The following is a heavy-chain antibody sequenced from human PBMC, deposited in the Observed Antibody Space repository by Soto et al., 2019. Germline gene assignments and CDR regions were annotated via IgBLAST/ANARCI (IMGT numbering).Heavy chain of an antibody. Sequence: PGESLKISCKGSGYSFTSYWIGWVLQIPWKGLEWMGIIYPGDSDTRYSPSFQGQVTISAYKSISTAYLQWSSLKASDTAMYYCARLSNCGDCYFGSDAFDIWGQGTMVTVSS. CDR2: IYPGDSDT. D-gene: IGHD2-21*01. V-gene: IGHV5-51*01. CDR1: GYSFTSYW. CDR3: ARLSNCGDCYFGSDAFDI. J-gene: IGHJ3*02.